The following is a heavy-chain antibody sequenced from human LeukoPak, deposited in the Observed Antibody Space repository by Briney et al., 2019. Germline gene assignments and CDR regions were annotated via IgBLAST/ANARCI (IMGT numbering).Heavy chain of an antibody. D-gene: IGHD3-10*01. V-gene: IGHV3-48*01. CDR3: ARDGITMVRGVISY. CDR2: ISSSSSTI. Sequence: GGSLRLSCAASGFTFSSYSMNWVRQAPGKGLEWVSYISSSSSTIYYADSVKGRFTISRDNAKNSLYLQMNSLRAEDTAVYYCARDGITMVRGVISYWGQGTLVTVSS. CDR1: GFTFSSYS. J-gene: IGHJ4*02.